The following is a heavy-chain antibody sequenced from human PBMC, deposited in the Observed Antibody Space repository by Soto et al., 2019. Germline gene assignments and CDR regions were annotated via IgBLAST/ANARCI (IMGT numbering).Heavy chain of an antibody. D-gene: IGHD6-19*01. Sequence: ASVKVSCKASGYTFTSYAMHWVRQAPGQRLEWMGWINAGNGNTKYSQKFQGRVTITRDTSASTAYMELSSLRSDDTAVYYCARDMGPYGAVAGTYYYGMDVWGQGTTVTVSS. J-gene: IGHJ6*02. CDR2: INAGNGNT. CDR3: ARDMGPYGAVAGTYYYGMDV. V-gene: IGHV1-3*01. CDR1: GYTFTSYA.